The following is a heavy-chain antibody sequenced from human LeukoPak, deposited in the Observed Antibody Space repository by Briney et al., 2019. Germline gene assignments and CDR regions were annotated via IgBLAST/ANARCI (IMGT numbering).Heavy chain of an antibody. D-gene: IGHD1-26*01. Sequence: PSETLSLTCAVYGESLSKYYWTWIRQSPGKGLEWIGEINHRGSTNLNPSLKSRVTLSVDTSKHQFTLKLTSVTAADAAVYYCASSVGSTDYWGQGTLVTVSS. CDR2: INHRGST. CDR3: ASSVGSTDY. CDR1: GESLSKYY. V-gene: IGHV4-34*01. J-gene: IGHJ4*02.